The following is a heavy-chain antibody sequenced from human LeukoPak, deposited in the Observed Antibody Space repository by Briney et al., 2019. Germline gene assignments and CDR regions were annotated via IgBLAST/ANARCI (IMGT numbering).Heavy chain of an antibody. V-gene: IGHV3-74*01. CDR2: INSDGSNT. J-gene: IGHJ5*02. D-gene: IGHD3-10*01. Sequence: GGSLRLSCAASGFTSSSYWMHWVRQAPGKGLVWVSRINSDGSNTDYADSVKGRSTISRDNAKNTVYLQMNSLRAEDTAVYYCARGRGPYGWFDPWGQGTLVTVSS. CDR1: GFTSSSYW. CDR3: ARGRGPYGWFDP.